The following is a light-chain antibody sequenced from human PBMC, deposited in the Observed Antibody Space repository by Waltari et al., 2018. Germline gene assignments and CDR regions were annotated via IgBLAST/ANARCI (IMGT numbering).Light chain of an antibody. Sequence: HLVLTQSPSASASLGASVKLSCTLSSGHSSYAIARHQQQPVKSPRYWMKLNRDGSHSKGDGSPDRFSGSGSGAGRYLTVSSLQSEDEADYYCQTWGTGIWVFGGGTKLTVL. CDR1: SGHSSYA. CDR2: LNRDGSH. V-gene: IGLV4-69*01. J-gene: IGLJ3*02. CDR3: QTWGTGIWV.